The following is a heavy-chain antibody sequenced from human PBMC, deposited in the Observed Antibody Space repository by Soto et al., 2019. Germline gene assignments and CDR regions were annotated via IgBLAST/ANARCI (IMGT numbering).Heavy chain of an antibody. J-gene: IGHJ6*02. D-gene: IGHD6-19*01. CDR3: AEDQSAVAGNLYCCYGMDV. CDR2: ISYDGSNK. Sequence: QVQLVESGGGVVQPGRSLRLSCAASGFTFSSYGMHWVRQAPGKGLEWVAVISYDGSNKYYADSVKGRFTISRDNSKNTLYLQMNSLRAENTAVYYCAEDQSAVAGNLYCCYGMDVWGQGTTVTVSS. V-gene: IGHV3-30*18. CDR1: GFTFSSYG.